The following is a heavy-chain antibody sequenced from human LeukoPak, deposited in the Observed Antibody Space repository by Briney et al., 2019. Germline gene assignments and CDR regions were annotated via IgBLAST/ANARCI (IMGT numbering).Heavy chain of an antibody. D-gene: IGHD4-17*01. CDR1: GGSISSGGYS. V-gene: IGHV4-30-4*07. CDR3: ARGVEDYGDYAYYYYYMDV. Sequence: SETLSLTCAVSGGSISSGGYSWSWIRQPPGKGLEWIGYIYYDGSTYYNPSLKSRVTISVDTSKNQFSLKLGSVTAADTAVYYCARGVEDYGDYAYYYYYMDVWGKGTTVTVSS. J-gene: IGHJ6*03. CDR2: IYYDGST.